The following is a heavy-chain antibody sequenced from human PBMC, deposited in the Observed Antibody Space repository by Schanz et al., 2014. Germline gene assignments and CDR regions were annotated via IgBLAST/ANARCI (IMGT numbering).Heavy chain of an antibody. D-gene: IGHD1-26*01. CDR3: ARDPVEGAPTPYYFDS. Sequence: EVRLVESGGGLVEPGGSLRLSCSGSGFTFSSYSMNWVRQAPGKGLEWVSFISTGRYLYYADSVKGRFTISRDNTKNSVFLQMSSLRVEDTGLYFCARDPVEGAPTPYYFDSWGPGTLVTVSS. CDR2: ISTGRYL. V-gene: IGHV3-21*01. CDR1: GFTFSSYS. J-gene: IGHJ4*02.